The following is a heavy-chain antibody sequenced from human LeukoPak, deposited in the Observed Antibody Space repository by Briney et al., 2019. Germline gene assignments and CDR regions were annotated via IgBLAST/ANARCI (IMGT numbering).Heavy chain of an antibody. D-gene: IGHD1-1*01. V-gene: IGHV3-66*01. CDR3: ARKTDHQTGGDY. CDR1: GFSVSRNY. CDR2: IYSGGST. J-gene: IGHJ4*02. Sequence: GRSLRLSCAASGFSVSRNYMTWVRQAPGDGLEWVSLIYSGGSTSYADSVKGRFTISRDNSKNTLYLQMNSLRAEDTAVYYCARKTDHQTGGDYGGEGTLVTVSS.